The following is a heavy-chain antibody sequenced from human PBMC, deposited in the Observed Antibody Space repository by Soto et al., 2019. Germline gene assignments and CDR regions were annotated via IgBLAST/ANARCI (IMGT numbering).Heavy chain of an antibody. Sequence: NPSETLSLTCTVSGGSISSGDYYWSWIRQPPGKGLEWIGYIYYSGSTYYNPSLKSRVTISVDTSKNQFSLKLSSVTAADTAVYYCARDRTIFGVVTRLDAFDIWGQGAMVTVSS. CDR1: GGSISSGDYY. V-gene: IGHV4-30-4*01. J-gene: IGHJ3*02. D-gene: IGHD3-3*01. CDR3: ARDRTIFGVVTRLDAFDI. CDR2: IYYSGST.